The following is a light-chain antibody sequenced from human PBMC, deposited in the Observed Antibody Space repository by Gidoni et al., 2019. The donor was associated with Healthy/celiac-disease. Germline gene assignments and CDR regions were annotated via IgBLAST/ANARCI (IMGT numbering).Light chain of an antibody. CDR2: AAS. CDR3: LQDYNYPRT. J-gene: IGKJ1*01. CDR1: QGIRND. V-gene: IGKV1-6*01. Sequence: AIQMTQSPSSLSASVGDRVTITCRARQGIRNDLGWYQQKPGKAPKLLIYAASSLQSGVPSRFSGSGSGTDFTLTISSLQPEDFATYYCLQDYNYPRTFXQXTKVEIK.